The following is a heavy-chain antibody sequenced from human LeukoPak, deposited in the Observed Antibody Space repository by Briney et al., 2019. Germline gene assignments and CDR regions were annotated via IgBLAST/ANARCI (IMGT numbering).Heavy chain of an antibody. D-gene: IGHD3-22*01. V-gene: IGHV4-34*01. J-gene: IGHJ5*02. CDR3: ARDGANSSVYYLGDEWFPP. CDR1: GGSFSGYY. CDR2: INHSGST. Sequence: SETLSLTCAVYGGSFSGYYWSWIRQPPGKGLEWIGEINHSGSTNHNPSLKSRVTISVDTSKNQFSLKLSSVTAADTAVYYCARDGANSSVYYLGDEWFPPGAQEPLVPFP.